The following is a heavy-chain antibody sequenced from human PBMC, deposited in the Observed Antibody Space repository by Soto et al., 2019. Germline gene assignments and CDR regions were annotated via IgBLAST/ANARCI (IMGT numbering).Heavy chain of an antibody. D-gene: IGHD3-3*01. J-gene: IGHJ4*02. CDR2: ISGSGGST. CDR3: AKVLGNDFWSGYYARFDY. V-gene: IGHV3-23*01. Sequence: GGSLRLSCAASGFTFSSYAMSWVRQAPGKGLEWVSAISGSGGSTYYADSVKGRFTISRDNSKNTLYLQMNSLRAEDTAVYYCAKVLGNDFWSGYYARFDYWGQGTLVTVSS. CDR1: GFTFSSYA.